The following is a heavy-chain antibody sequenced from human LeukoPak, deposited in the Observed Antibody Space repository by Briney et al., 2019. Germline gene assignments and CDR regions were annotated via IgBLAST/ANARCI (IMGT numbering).Heavy chain of an antibody. CDR2: IYYSGST. J-gene: IGHJ3*02. CDR1: GGSITGSH. D-gene: IGHD1-26*01. V-gene: IGHV4-59*08. CDR3: ARQWYSGSYRTENAFDI. Sequence: PSETLSLTCTVSGGSITGSHWSWIRQPPGKGLEWIGYIYYSGSTNYNPSLKSRVTISVDTSKNQSSLKLSSVTAADTAAYYCARQWYSGSYRTENAFDIWGQGTMVTVSS.